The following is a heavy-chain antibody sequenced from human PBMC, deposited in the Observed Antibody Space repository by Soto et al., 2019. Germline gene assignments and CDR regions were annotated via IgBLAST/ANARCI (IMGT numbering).Heavy chain of an antibody. CDR2: IKQDGSEK. J-gene: IGHJ4*02. Sequence: EVQLVESGGGLVQPGGSLRLSCATSGFTFSNSWISWVRQAPGKGLEWVANIKQDGSEKYYVDSVKGRFTISRDNARNSLYLQMNSLRADDTAVYYCAREFDYWGQGTLVTVSS. V-gene: IGHV3-7*04. CDR1: GFTFSNSW. CDR3: AREFDY.